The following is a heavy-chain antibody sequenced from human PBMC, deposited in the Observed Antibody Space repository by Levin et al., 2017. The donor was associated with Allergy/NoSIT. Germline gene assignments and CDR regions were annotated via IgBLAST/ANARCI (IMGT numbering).Heavy chain of an antibody. V-gene: IGHV4-59*01. D-gene: IGHD5-12*01. CDR3: AREYSGYDYNWFDP. J-gene: IGHJ5*02. Sequence: SETLSLTCTVSGGSISSYYWSWIRQPPGKGLEWIGYIYYSGSTNYNPSLKSRVTISVDTSKNQFSLKLSSVTAADTAVYYCAREYSGYDYNWFDPWGQGTLVTVSS. CDR1: GGSISSYY. CDR2: IYYSGST.